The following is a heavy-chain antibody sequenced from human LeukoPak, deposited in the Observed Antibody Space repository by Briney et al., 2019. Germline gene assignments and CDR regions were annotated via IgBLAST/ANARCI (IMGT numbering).Heavy chain of an antibody. CDR3: ARVVSFNVFDI. J-gene: IGHJ3*02. V-gene: IGHV1-2*04. CDR1: GYTFTDYY. Sequence: GASVKVSCKASGYTFTDYYFHWVRQAPGQGLEWMGWIDPDSGGTNYAQKSQDWVTMTRDTSISTAYMELRRLRPDDAAVYYCARVVSFNVFDIWGQGTMVTVSS. CDR2: IDPDSGGT.